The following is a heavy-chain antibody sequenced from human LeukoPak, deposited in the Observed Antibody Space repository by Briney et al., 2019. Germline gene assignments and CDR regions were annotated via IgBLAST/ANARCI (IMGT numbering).Heavy chain of an antibody. CDR2: IYYSGST. Sequence: PSETLPLTCTVSGGSISSSSYYWGWIRQPPGKGLEWIGSIYYSGSTYYNPSLKSRVTISVDTSENQFSLKLSSVTAADTAVYYCARHYDILTGSRFDPWGQGTLVTVSS. D-gene: IGHD3-9*01. CDR3: ARHYDILTGSRFDP. J-gene: IGHJ5*02. CDR1: GGSISSSSYY. V-gene: IGHV4-39*01.